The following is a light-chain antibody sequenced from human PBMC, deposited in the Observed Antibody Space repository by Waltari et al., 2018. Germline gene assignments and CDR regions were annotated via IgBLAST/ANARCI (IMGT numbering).Light chain of an antibody. CDR3: QHYNYWPPWA. J-gene: IGKJ1*01. CDR1: QSIGTN. V-gene: IGKV3-15*01. CDR2: GAS. Sequence: ETVMTQSPPSLSVSPGERVTLSCRASQSIGTNVVWYQQKPGQPPKVLIYGASTRGTDVPARFSGSGSGTEFTLTITSLQSEDFAVYFCQHYNYWPPWAFGQGTKVEIK.